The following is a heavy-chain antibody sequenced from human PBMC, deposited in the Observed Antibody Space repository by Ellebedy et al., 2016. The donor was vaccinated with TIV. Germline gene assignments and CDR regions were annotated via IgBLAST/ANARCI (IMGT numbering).Heavy chain of an antibody. J-gene: IGHJ3*02. CDR1: GFTFSSYS. CDR2: ISGSSGTI. D-gene: IGHD1-14*01. Sequence: GESLKISXAASGFTFSSYSINWVRQAPGKGLEWISYISGSSGTIYYADSVKGRFTISRDNAKNSLYLQMNSLRDEDTAVYYCARDPKDHIWDAFDIWGQGTMVTVSS. V-gene: IGHV3-48*02. CDR3: ARDPKDHIWDAFDI.